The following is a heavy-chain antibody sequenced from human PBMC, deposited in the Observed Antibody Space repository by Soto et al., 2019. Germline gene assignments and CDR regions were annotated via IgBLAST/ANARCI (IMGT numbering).Heavy chain of an antibody. V-gene: IGHV3-9*01. CDR1: GFTFDDYA. CDR3: AKDRGSWRYAANYYYYGMDV. J-gene: IGHJ6*02. CDR2: INWNSGSI. Sequence: EEQLVESGGGLVQTGRSLRLSCAASGFTFDDYAMHWVRQAPGKGLEWVSGINWNSGSIGYADSVKGRFTISRDNPKTSLYLQYNSQRAEDQAMYYCAKDRGSWRYAANYYYYGMDVWGPGTPVTVSS. D-gene: IGHD3-16*01.